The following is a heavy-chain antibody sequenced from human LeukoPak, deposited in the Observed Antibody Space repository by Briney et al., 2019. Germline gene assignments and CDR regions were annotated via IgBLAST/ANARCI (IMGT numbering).Heavy chain of an antibody. Sequence: GGSLRLSCAASGFTFSSYGMHWVRRAPGKGLEWVAVRWNDGSNKCYADSVKGRFTISRDNSKNTLYLQMNSLRAEDTAVYYCARDGYYGSGSYYPRSFFDYWGQGTLVTVSS. CDR1: GFTFSSYG. D-gene: IGHD3-10*01. CDR3: ARDGYYGSGSYYPRSFFDY. J-gene: IGHJ4*02. CDR2: RWNDGSNK. V-gene: IGHV3-33*01.